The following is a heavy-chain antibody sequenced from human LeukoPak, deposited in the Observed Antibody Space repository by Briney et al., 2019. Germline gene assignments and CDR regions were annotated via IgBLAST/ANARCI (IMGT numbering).Heavy chain of an antibody. CDR3: APRTTPKRYYYYGMDV. J-gene: IGHJ6*02. CDR1: GFIFKNYA. Sequence: PGGSLRLSCAASGFIFKNYAVSWVRQAPGKGLEWVSAISGSGGSTYYADSVKGRFTISRDNSKNTLYLQMNSLRAEDTAVYYCAPRTTPKRYYYYGMDVWGQGTTVTVSS. D-gene: IGHD1-14*01. CDR2: ISGSGGST. V-gene: IGHV3-23*01.